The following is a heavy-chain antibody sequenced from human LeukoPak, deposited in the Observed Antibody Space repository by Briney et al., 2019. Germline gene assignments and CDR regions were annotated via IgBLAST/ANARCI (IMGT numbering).Heavy chain of an antibody. D-gene: IGHD4-17*01. V-gene: IGHV5-51*01. J-gene: IGHJ5*02. CDR1: GYSFTSYW. Sequence: GESLKISCKGSGYSFTSYWIGWVRQMPGKGLEWMGIIYPGDSDTRYSPSFQGQVTISADKSISTAYLQWSSLKASDTAMYYCARCPDRDYGVYGGNWFDPWGQGTLVTVSS. CDR3: ARCPDRDYGVYGGNWFDP. CDR2: IYPGDSDT.